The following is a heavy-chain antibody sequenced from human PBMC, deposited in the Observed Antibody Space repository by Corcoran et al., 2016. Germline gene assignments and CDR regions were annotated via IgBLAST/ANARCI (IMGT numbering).Heavy chain of an antibody. CDR1: GLTFSDSA. CDR2: IRSKANNYAT. Sequence: EVQLVESGGGLVQPGGSLKPSCAASGLTFSDSAIHWVRQASGKGLVWIGLIRSKANNYATVYAASVQGRFTISRDDAAYLQMNSLKTDDTAVDYCSRGSGGHGIDVWGQGTTVTVSS. V-gene: IGHV3-73*02. CDR3: SRGSGGHGIDV. D-gene: IGHD3-3*01. J-gene: IGHJ6*02.